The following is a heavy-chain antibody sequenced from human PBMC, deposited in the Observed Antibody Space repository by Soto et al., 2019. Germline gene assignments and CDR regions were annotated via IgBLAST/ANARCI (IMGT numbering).Heavy chain of an antibody. CDR1: GGSISSAAYY. CDR2: VSHSGST. J-gene: IGHJ4*02. Sequence: QVRLQESGPGLVKPSQTLSLTCTVSGGSISSAAYYWSWIRPHPGKGQEWIGYVSHSGSTYYNPSLKSRVIISVDTSKNQFSLSLTSVTAADTAVYYCAREYTYGSNFFDCWGQGALDTVSS. D-gene: IGHD5-18*01. CDR3: AREYTYGSNFFDC. V-gene: IGHV4-31*03.